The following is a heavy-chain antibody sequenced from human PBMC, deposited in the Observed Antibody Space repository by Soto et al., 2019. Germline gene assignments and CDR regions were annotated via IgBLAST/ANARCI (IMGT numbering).Heavy chain of an antibody. V-gene: IGHV3-23*01. CDR2: LDGAGGST. J-gene: IGHJ6*02. D-gene: IGHD3-10*01. CDR1: GFTFSDYA. Sequence: GSLRLSCLASGFTFSDYAMTWVRHVPGRGLEWVASLDGAGGSTYYADSVRGRFTVSRDNSQNTLFLQMKRLTVDDTAIYYCTAPRDEYGSGVSWFTYGMDIWGQGTTVTVSS. CDR3: TAPRDEYGSGVSWFTYGMDI.